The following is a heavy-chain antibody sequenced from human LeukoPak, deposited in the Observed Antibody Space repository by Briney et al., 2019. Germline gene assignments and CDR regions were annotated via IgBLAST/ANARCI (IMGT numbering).Heavy chain of an antibody. CDR2: ISGSGGST. CDR1: GFTFSSYA. J-gene: IGHJ4*02. CDR3: AKDRNVYCSSTSCSSEFDY. D-gene: IGHD2-2*01. V-gene: IGHV3-23*01. Sequence: GGSLRLSCAASGFTFSSYAMSWARQAPGKGLEWVSAISGSGGSTYYADSVKGRFTISRDNSKNTLYLQMNSLRAEDTAVYYCAKDRNVYCSSTSCSSEFDYWGQGTLVTVSS.